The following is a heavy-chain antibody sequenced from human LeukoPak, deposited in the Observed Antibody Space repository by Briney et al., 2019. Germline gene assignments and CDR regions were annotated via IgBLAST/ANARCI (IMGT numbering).Heavy chain of an antibody. CDR1: GYTFTRYY. CDR3: AGREDGYNSFDY. Sequence: GASVKVSCKASGYTFTRYYMHWVRQAPGQGLEWMGWINPNSGGTNYAQKFQGRVIMTRDTSISTAYMELSSLRSEDTAVYYCAGREDGYNSFDYWGQGTLVTVSS. V-gene: IGHV1-2*02. D-gene: IGHD5-24*01. CDR2: INPNSGGT. J-gene: IGHJ4*02.